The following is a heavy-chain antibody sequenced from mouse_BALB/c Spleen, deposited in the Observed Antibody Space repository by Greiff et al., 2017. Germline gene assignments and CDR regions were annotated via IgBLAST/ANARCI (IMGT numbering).Heavy chain of an antibody. CDR1: GFTFSSYG. D-gene: IGHD1-1*01. J-gene: IGHJ4*01. V-gene: IGHV5-6-3*01. CDR2: INSNGGST. Sequence: EVMLVESGGGLVQPGGSLKLSCAASGFTFSSYGMSWVRQTPDKRLELVATINSNGGSTYYPDSVKGRFTISRDNAKNTLYLQMSSLKSEDTAMYYCARGYGDYAMDYWGQGTSVTVSA. CDR3: ARGYGDYAMDY.